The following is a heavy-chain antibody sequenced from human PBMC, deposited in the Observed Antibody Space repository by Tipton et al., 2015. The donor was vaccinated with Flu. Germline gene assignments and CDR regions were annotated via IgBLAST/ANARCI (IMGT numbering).Heavy chain of an antibody. V-gene: IGHV4-34*01. J-gene: IGHJ4*02. Sequence: TLSLTCAVYGGSFSGYYWSWIRQSPGKGLEWIGEINQSGRPNYNPSLKNRVTISVDTSKNQFSLKLSSVTAADTAVYYCARGDCSSTSCLDYWGQGTLVTVSS. D-gene: IGHD2-2*01. CDR1: GGSFSGYY. CDR2: INQSGRP. CDR3: ARGDCSSTSCLDY.